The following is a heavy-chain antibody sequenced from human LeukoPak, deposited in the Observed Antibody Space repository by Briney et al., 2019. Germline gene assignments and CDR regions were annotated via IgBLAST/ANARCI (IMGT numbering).Heavy chain of an antibody. V-gene: IGHV3-11*04. CDR1: GFSVISNY. J-gene: IGHJ4*02. CDR2: ISSSGSTI. Sequence: GGPLRLSCAASGFSVISNYMSWVGQAPGKGLEWVSYISSSGSTIYYADSVKGRFTISRDNAKNSLYLQMNSLRAEDTAVYYCARVLLAAPVTYYFDYWGQGTLVTVSS. D-gene: IGHD6-13*01. CDR3: ARVLLAAPVTYYFDY.